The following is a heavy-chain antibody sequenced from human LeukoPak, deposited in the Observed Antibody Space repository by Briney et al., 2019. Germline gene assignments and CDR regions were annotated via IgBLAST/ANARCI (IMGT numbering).Heavy chain of an antibody. CDR1: GYTFTSYY. Sequence: ASVKVSCKASGYTFTSYYMHWVRQAPGQGLEWMGIINPSGGSTSYAQKFQGRVTMTRDTSTSTVYMELSSLRSEDTAVYYCARRGREWELLYYLDYWGQGTLVTVSS. CDR2: INPSGGST. J-gene: IGHJ4*02. V-gene: IGHV1-46*01. CDR3: ARRGREWELLYYLDY. D-gene: IGHD1-26*01.